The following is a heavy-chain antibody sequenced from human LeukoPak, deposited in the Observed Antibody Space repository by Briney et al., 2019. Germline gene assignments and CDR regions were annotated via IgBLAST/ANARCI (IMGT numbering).Heavy chain of an antibody. Sequence: PGGSLRLSCAASGFDFSSYGMHWVRQAPGKGLEWVAYIHYDSTTEDYADSVQGRFTISRDNAKNSLYLQMNSLRAEDTAVYYCARDYTGGWNDYWGQGTLVTVSS. CDR1: GFDFSSYG. CDR3: ARDYTGGWNDY. CDR2: IHYDSTTE. V-gene: IGHV3-30*02. D-gene: IGHD7-27*01. J-gene: IGHJ4*02.